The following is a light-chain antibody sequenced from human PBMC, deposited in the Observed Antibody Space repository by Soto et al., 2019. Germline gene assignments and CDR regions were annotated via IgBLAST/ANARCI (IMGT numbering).Light chain of an antibody. CDR3: QQSYSTTWT. V-gene: IGKV1-39*01. Sequence: DIQMTQSPSSLSASVGDRVTITCRASQGISTYLNWYQQKPGKATKLLIYAASSLQSGVPSRFSGSESETDFTLTISSLQPEDFANYSCQQSYSTTWTFGQGTKVDIK. J-gene: IGKJ1*01. CDR2: AAS. CDR1: QGISTY.